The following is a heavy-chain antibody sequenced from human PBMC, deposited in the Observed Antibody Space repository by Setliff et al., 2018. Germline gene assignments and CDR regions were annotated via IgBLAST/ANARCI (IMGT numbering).Heavy chain of an antibody. CDR2: IYYSGSTS. V-gene: IGHV4-31*03. D-gene: IGHD6-19*01. CDR3: ARGRAGHSGH. Sequence: SETLSLTCTVSGGSISSGGYYWSWIRQHPGKGLEWIGYIYYSGSTSYYNPSRKSRVTISVDTSKNQFSLKLSSVTAADTAVYYCARGRAGHSGHWGQGTLVTVAS. J-gene: IGHJ4*02. CDR1: GGSISSGGYY.